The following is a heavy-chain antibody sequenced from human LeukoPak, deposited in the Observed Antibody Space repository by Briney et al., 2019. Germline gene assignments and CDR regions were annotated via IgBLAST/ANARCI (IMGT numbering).Heavy chain of an antibody. D-gene: IGHD3-22*01. J-gene: IGHJ4*02. V-gene: IGHV4-59*08. Sequence: SETLSLTCTVSGCSISSYYWSWIRQPPGKGLEWIGYIYYSRSTNYNPSLKSRVTISVDTSKNQFSLKLSSVTAADTAVYYCARLGDYYDSSGYYYVQGIFDYWGQGTLVTVSS. CDR2: IYYSRST. CDR1: GCSISSYY. CDR3: ARLGDYYDSSGYYYVQGIFDY.